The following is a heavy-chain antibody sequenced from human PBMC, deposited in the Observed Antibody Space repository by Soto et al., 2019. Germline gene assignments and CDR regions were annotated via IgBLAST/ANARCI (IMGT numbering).Heavy chain of an antibody. Sequence: SETLSLTCAVYGGSFSGYYWSWIRQPPGKGLEWIGEINHSGSTNYNPSLKSRVTISVDTSKNQFSLKLSSVTAADTAVYYCARSQGSSTSLEIYYYYDYGMDVWGQGTTVTVSS. CDR2: INHSGST. CDR1: GGSFSGYY. CDR3: ARSQGSSTSLEIYYYYDYGMDV. J-gene: IGHJ6*02. V-gene: IGHV4-34*01. D-gene: IGHD2-2*01.